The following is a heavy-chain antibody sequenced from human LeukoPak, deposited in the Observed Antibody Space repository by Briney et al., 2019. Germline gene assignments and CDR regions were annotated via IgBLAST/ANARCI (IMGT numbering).Heavy chain of an antibody. D-gene: IGHD3-22*01. V-gene: IGHV1-24*01. J-gene: IGHJ4*02. CDR3: ATLDFYYDSSGRPLPPD. CDR2: FDREDDAP. Sequence: ASVKVSCKVSGYTLTELSVHWVRQAPGKGLEWMGGFDREDDAPIYAQRFQGRVTITGDTSTDTAYMELSSMRSEDTAVYYSATLDFYYDSSGRPLPPDWGQGTLVTVSS. CDR1: GYTLTELS.